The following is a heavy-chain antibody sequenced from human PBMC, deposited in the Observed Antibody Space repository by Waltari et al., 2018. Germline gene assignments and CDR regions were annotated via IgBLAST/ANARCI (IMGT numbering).Heavy chain of an antibody. J-gene: IGHJ6*02. Sequence: EVQLVESGGGLVQPGGSLRLSCAASGFTFSDHYMDWVRQPPGKGLEWVGRTRNKANSYTTEYAASVKGRFTISRDDSKNSLYLQMNSLKTEDTAVHYCARGTNYYDSSGPYGMDVWGQGTTVTVSS. V-gene: IGHV3-72*01. CDR3: ARGTNYYDSSGPYGMDV. D-gene: IGHD3-22*01. CDR1: GFTFSDHY. CDR2: TRNKANSYTT.